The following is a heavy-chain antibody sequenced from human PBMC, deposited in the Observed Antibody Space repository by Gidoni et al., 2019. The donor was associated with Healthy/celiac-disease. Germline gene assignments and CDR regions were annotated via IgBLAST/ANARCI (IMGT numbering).Heavy chain of an antibody. CDR2: IYSGGST. V-gene: IGHV3-53*01. Sequence: EVQLVESGGGLIQPGGSLRLSCAASGFTVSSNYMSWVRQAPGKGLEWVSFIYSGGSTYYADSVKGRFTISRDNSKNTLYLQMNSLRAEDTAVYYCARAAFHWDFDYWGQGTLVTVSS. CDR3: ARAAFHWDFDY. D-gene: IGHD3-16*01. J-gene: IGHJ4*02. CDR1: GFTVSSNY.